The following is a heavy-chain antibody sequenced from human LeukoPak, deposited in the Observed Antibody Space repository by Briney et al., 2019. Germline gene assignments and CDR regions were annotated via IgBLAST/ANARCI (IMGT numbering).Heavy chain of an antibody. CDR2: IYHSGST. J-gene: IGHJ4*02. CDR1: GGAISSSNW. CDR3: ARGIRWLQTPYGY. Sequence: PSGTLSLTCAVSGGAISSSNWWSWVRQPPGKGLEWIGEIYHSGSTNYNPSLKSRVTISVDTSKNQFSLKLSSVTAADTAVYYCARGIRWLQTPYGYWGQGTLVTVSS. V-gene: IGHV4-4*02. D-gene: IGHD5-24*01.